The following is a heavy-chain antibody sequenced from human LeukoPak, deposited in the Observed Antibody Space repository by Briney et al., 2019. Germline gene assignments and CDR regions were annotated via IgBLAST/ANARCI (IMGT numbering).Heavy chain of an antibody. V-gene: IGHV3-23*01. CDR2: ISGSGGST. J-gene: IGHJ4*02. CDR3: AKVSPMITFGGVIVYFDY. D-gene: IGHD3-16*02. CDR1: GFTFSSYA. Sequence: PGGSLRLSCAASGFTFSSYAMSWVRQAPGKGLEWVSAISGSGGSTYYADSVKGRFTISRDNSKNTLYLQMNSLRAEDTAVYYCAKVSPMITFGGVIVYFDYWGQGTLVTVSS.